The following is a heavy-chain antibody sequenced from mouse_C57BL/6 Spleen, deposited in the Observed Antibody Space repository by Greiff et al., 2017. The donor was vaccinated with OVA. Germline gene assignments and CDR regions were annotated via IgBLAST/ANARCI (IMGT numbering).Heavy chain of an antibody. J-gene: IGHJ2*01. D-gene: IGHD2-5*01. V-gene: IGHV5-16*01. CDR3: ARAYSNSYYFDY. CDR2: INYDGSST. CDR1: GFTFSDYY. Sequence: VQLQESEGGLVQPGSSMKLSCTASGFTFSDYYMAWVRQVPEKGLEWVANINYDGSSTYYLDSLKSRFIISRDNAKNILYLQLSSLKSEDTATYYCARAYSNSYYFDYWGQGTTLTVSS.